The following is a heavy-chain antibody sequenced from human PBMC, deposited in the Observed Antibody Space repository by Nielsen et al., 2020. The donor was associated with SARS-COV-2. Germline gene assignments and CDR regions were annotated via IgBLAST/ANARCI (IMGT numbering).Heavy chain of an antibody. CDR3: ATGLGSGYYNY. J-gene: IGHJ4*02. CDR2: VSAYNGNT. CDR1: GFTFSRHD. D-gene: IGHD6-25*01. Sequence: ASVKVSCKGSGFTFSRHDHGITWVRQAPGRGLEWMGWVSAYNGNTNNAQKFQGRVTMTIDTSTSTAYVELRSLGSDDTAVYYCATGLGSGYYNYWGQGSLVTVSS. V-gene: IGHV1-18*04.